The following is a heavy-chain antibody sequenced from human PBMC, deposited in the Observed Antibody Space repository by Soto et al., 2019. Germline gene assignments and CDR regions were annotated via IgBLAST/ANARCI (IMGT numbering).Heavy chain of an antibody. CDR2: IIPILGIA. CDR1: GGTFSSYT. Sequence: QVQLVQSGAEVKKPGSSVKVSCKASGGTFSSYTISWVRQAPGQGLEWMGRIIPILGIANYAQKFQGRVTITADKSTSTAYMELSSLRSEDTAVYYFARDLPQAECSGGSCDLSYWGQGTLVTVSS. V-gene: IGHV1-69*08. D-gene: IGHD2-15*01. CDR3: ARDLPQAECSGGSCDLSY. J-gene: IGHJ4*02.